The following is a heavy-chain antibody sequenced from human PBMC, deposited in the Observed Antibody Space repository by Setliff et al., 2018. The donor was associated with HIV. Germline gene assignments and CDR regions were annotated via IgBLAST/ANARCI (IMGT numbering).Heavy chain of an antibody. J-gene: IGHJ4*02. CDR1: GDSISTNSYF. Sequence: SETLSLTCSVSGDSISTNSYFWGWVRQPPGKGLEWIGSIFYSGTTYYNPSLKSRVTMSVDTSKNQFSLKLNSVTAADTAMYYCARDPTTGVDYWGQGTLVTVSS. CDR2: IFYSGTT. CDR3: ARDPTTGVDY. D-gene: IGHD4-4*01. V-gene: IGHV4-39*07.